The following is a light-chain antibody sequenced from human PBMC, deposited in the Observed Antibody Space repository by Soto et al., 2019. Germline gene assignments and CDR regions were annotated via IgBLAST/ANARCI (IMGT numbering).Light chain of an antibody. CDR1: SSDVGGYNY. CDR2: DVS. Sequence: ALNRAASVYGSDGERITISCTGTSSDVGGYNYVSWYQQHPGKAPKLMIYDVSNRPSGVSNRFSGSKSGNTASLTISGLQAEDEADYYCSSYTSSSTPFVFGTG. V-gene: IGLV2-14*01. CDR3: SSYTSSSTPFV. J-gene: IGLJ1*01.